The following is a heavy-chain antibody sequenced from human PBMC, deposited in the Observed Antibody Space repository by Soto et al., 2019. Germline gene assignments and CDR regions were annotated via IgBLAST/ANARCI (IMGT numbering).Heavy chain of an antibody. CDR2: INAGNGNT. D-gene: IGHD2-21*02. CDR3: ARSIVVVTALDY. CDR1: GYTFTSYA. J-gene: IGHJ4*02. V-gene: IGHV1-3*05. Sequence: QVQLGQSGAEEKKPGASVKVSCKASGYTFTSYAMHWVRQAPGQRLEWMGWINAGNGNTKYSQKFQGRVTITRDTSAITAYMELSSLRSEDTAVYYCARSIVVVTALDYWGQGTLVTVSS.